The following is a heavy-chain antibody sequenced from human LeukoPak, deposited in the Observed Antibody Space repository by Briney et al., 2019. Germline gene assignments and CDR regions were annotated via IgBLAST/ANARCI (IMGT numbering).Heavy chain of an antibody. V-gene: IGHV1-69*13. CDR2: IIPIFGTA. J-gene: IGHJ6*03. Sequence: ASVKVSCKASGGTFSSYAISWVRQAPGQGLEWMGGIIPIFGTANYAQKFQGRVTITADESTSTAYMELSSLRSEDTAVYYCALIRYCSSTSCYCHYYYMDVWGKGTTVTVSS. CDR1: GGTFSSYA. CDR3: ALIRYCSSTSCYCHYYYMDV. D-gene: IGHD2-2*01.